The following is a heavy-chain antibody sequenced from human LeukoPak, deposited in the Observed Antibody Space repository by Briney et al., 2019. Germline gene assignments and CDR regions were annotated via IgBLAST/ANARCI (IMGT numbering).Heavy chain of an antibody. CDR2: ISSSSSYI. V-gene: IGHV3-21*01. CDR3: ARDLRLLEWSHSYMDV. Sequence: GSLRLSCAASGFTFSSYSVDWVRQAPGKGLEWVSPISSSSSYIYYADSVKGRFTISRDNAKNSLYLQMNTLRAEDTAVYYCARDLRLLEWSHSYMDVWGKGTTVTVSS. D-gene: IGHD3-3*01. CDR1: GFTFSSYS. J-gene: IGHJ6*03.